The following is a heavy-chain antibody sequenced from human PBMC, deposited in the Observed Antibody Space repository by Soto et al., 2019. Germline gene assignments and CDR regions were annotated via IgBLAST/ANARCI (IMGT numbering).Heavy chain of an antibody. CDR3: VGTGTTDDF. D-gene: IGHD1-7*01. CDR1: GASVNTGDHY. V-gene: IGHV4-30-4*01. J-gene: IGHJ1*01. Sequence: VQLQGSGPGLVKPSQTLSLTCTVSGASVNTGDHYWSYFGQPPGKGLEWLGYIFYSGDTYYNPSLKSRATISLNTSRNQFSLTLTSVTDADTAVYYCVGTGTTDDFWGQGTLVTVSS. CDR2: IFYSGDT.